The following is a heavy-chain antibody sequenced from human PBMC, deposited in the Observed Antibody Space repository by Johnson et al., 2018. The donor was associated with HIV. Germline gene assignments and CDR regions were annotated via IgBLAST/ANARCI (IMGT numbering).Heavy chain of an antibody. CDR1: GFTFSDYY. CDR3: ARAWSLGAFDI. V-gene: IGHV3-11*04. D-gene: IGHD2-15*01. J-gene: IGHJ3*02. Sequence: QGQLVESGGGLVKPGGSLRLSCAASGFTFSDYYMSWIRQAPGKGLEWVSYITSSGTTIYHVASVKGRFTISRDNAKNSLYLQMNSLRAEDTAVYYCARAWSLGAFDIWGQGTMVTVSS. CDR2: ITSSGTTI.